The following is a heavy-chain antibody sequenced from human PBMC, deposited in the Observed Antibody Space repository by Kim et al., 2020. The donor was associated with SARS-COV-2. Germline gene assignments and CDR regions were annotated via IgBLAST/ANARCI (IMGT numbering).Heavy chain of an antibody. CDR1: GGSISSSNW. J-gene: IGHJ6*02. V-gene: IGHV4-4*02. CDR3: ARDRRAVRGVIYYYYGMDV. D-gene: IGHD3-10*01. CDR2: IYHSGST. Sequence: SETLSLTCAVSGGSISSSNWWSWVRQPPGKGLVGIGEIYHSGSTNYNPSLKSRVTISVDKSKNQFSLKLSSVTAADTAVYYCARDRRAVRGVIYYYYGMDVWGQGTTVTVSS.